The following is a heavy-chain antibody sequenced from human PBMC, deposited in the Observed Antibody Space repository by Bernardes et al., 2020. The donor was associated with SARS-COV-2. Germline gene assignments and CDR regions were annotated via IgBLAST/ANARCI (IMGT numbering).Heavy chain of an antibody. V-gene: IGHV4-59*11. J-gene: IGHJ3*02. CDR2: IYYSGST. D-gene: IGHD3-3*01. CDR1: GGSISSHY. Sequence: TLSLTCTVSGGSISSHYWSWIRQPPGKGLEWIGYIYYSGSTNYNPSLKSRVTISVDTSKNQFSLKLSSVTAADTAVYYCARDRTLWSGYYGGGDDAFDIWGQGTMVTVSS. CDR3: ARDRTLWSGYYGGGDDAFDI.